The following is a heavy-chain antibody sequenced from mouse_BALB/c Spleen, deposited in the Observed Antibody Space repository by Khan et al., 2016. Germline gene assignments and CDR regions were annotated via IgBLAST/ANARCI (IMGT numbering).Heavy chain of an antibody. J-gene: IGHJ3*01. CDR2: ILPGSGTI. CDR1: GYTFSRYW. Sequence: QVQLQQSGAELMKPGASVKISCKATGYTFSRYWIEWIKERPGHGLEWIGEILPGSGTINYNDKFKDKATFTAETSSNTAYIHLSSRTSEDSAVYYCARGTYWGQGTLVTVSA. V-gene: IGHV1-9*01. CDR3: ARGTY.